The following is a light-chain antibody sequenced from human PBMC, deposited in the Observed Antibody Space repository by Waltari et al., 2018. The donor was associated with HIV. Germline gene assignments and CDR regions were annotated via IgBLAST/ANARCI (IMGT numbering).Light chain of an antibody. V-gene: IGLV1-40*01. Sequence: QSALTQPPSVSGAPGPRVTISCTGNRSNIGAGYFVHWYQHLPGTAPKLLVYSDINRPSGFPDRFSGSKSGTSASLVITGLQAEDEADYYCQSYDSSLRASVFGGGTKLTVL. CDR3: QSYDSSLRASV. CDR2: SDI. J-gene: IGLJ2*01. CDR1: RSNIGAGYF.